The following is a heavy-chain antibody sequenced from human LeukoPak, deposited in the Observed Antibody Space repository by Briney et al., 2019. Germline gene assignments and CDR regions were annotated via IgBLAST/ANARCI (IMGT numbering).Heavy chain of an antibody. CDR2: ISYDGSNK. Sequence: PGGSLRLSCAASGFTFSSYAMHWVRQAPGKGLEWVAVISYDGSNKYYADSVKGRFTISRDNSKNTLYLQMNSLRAEDTAVYYCARDQYDILTGYYIPALGMDVWGQGTTVTVS. CDR3: ARDQYDILTGYYIPALGMDV. D-gene: IGHD3-9*01. J-gene: IGHJ6*02. CDR1: GFTFSSYA. V-gene: IGHV3-30-3*01.